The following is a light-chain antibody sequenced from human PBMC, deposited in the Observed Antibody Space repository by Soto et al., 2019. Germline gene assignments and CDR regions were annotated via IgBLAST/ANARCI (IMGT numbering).Light chain of an antibody. CDR2: KVS. Sequence: DVVMTQSPLSLPVTLGQPASISCRSSKSLVYSDVNTYLNWFQQRPGQSPRRLIYKVSNRDSGVPDRFSGSGSGTDFTLKISRVEAEDVAVYYCMQGTHWPPTFGQGTKVEIK. CDR3: MQGTHWPPT. J-gene: IGKJ1*01. CDR1: KSLVYSDVNTY. V-gene: IGKV2-30*01.